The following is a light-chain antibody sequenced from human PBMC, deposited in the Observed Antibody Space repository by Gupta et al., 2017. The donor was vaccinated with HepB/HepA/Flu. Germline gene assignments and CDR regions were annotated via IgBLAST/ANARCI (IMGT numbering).Light chain of an antibody. V-gene: IGKV2-28*01. Sequence: EIVMTQSPLSLTVTPGEPASISCRSSHSLLHSNGYNYLDWYLQKPGQSPQLLMYLGSIRASGVPDRFSGRGSGTDFTLKSRRGEAEDVGVYYRMHDRHTLTFGQGTTLAIK. J-gene: IGKJ1*01. CDR1: HSLLHSNGYNY. CDR2: LGS. CDR3: MHDRHTLT.